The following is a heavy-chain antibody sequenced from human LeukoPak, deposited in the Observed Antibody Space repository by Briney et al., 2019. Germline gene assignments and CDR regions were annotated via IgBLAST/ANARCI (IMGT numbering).Heavy chain of an antibody. Sequence: GGSLRLSCAASGFTFSSYSMNWVRQAPGKGLEWVSYISSSSSTIYYADSVKGRFTISRDNAKNSLYLQMNSLRDEDTAVYYCAKATYSTSPGYYFDYWGQGNLVTVSS. V-gene: IGHV3-48*02. CDR1: GFTFSSYS. D-gene: IGHD2-2*01. J-gene: IGHJ4*02. CDR2: ISSSSSTI. CDR3: AKATYSTSPGYYFDY.